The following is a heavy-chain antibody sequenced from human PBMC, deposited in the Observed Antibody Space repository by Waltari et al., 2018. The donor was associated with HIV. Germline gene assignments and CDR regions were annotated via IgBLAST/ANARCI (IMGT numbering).Heavy chain of an antibody. Sequence: QVQLQESGPGLVKPSGTLSLTCTFSALSIHTNYWWNWVRPAPGKGLEWIGEVFDTGSTNYNPSLQSRVIISEDTSKSQVSLRLSSVTAADTAVYYCAGSAVNYVGVIVRSYAFDIWGRGTMVVVSS. J-gene: IGHJ3*02. D-gene: IGHD3-10*02. CDR2: VFDTGST. CDR1: ALSIHTNYW. V-gene: IGHV4-4*02. CDR3: AGSAVNYVGVIVRSYAFDI.